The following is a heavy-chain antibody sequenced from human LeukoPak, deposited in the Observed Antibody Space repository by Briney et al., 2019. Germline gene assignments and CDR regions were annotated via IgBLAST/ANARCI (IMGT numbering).Heavy chain of an antibody. Sequence: PSETLSLTCTVSGGSISSSSSYWGWIRQPPGKGLEWIGNIYYSGNTYYDPSLKSRVTISVDTSKHQFSLKLSSVTAADTAVYYCARDRRYVWGSYRSMNWFDPWGQGTLVTVSS. CDR3: ARDRRYVWGSYRSMNWFDP. CDR2: IYYSGNT. D-gene: IGHD3-16*02. CDR1: GGSISSSSSY. V-gene: IGHV4-39*07. J-gene: IGHJ5*02.